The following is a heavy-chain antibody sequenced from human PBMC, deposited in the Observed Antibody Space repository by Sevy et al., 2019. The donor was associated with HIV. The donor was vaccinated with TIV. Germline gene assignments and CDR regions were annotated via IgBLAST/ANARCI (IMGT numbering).Heavy chain of an antibody. CDR3: AREGKTIFGVDDVKYDYIWGSYRYAI. D-gene: IGHD3-16*02. CDR2: IYYSGST. V-gene: IGHV4-61*01. CDR1: GGSVSSGSYY. J-gene: IGHJ4*02. Sequence: SETLSLTCTVSGGSVSSGSYYWSWIRQPPGKGLEWIGYIYYSGSTNYNPSLKSRVTISVDTSKNQFSLKLSSVTAADTAVYYRAREGKTIFGVDDVKYDYIWGSYRYAIWGQGTLVTVSS.